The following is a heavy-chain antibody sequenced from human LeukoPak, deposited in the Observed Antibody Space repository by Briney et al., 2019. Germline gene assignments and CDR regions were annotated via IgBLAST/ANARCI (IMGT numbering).Heavy chain of an antibody. Sequence: QPGGSLRLSCAASGFTFSSYAMSWVRQAPGKGLEWVSAISGSGGSTYFADSVKGRFTISRDNSKNTLYLQMNSLRAEDTAVYCCANSVFLEQQLVYWGQGTLVTVSS. CDR2: ISGSGGST. CDR3: ANSVFLEQQLVY. V-gene: IGHV3-23*01. J-gene: IGHJ4*02. D-gene: IGHD6-13*01. CDR1: GFTFSSYA.